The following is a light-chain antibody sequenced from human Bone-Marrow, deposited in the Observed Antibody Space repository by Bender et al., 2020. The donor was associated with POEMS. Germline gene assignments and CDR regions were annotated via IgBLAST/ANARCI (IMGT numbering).Light chain of an antibody. J-gene: IGLJ3*02. CDR2: EVN. CDR1: NSNVGIYNL. CDR3: CSYAGSSTWV. Sequence: QSALTQPASVSGSPGQSITISCTGTNSNVGIYNLVSWFQQYPGKAPKLVIYEVNKRPSGVSNRFSASKSGDTASLTISGLQAEDEADYSCCSYAGSSTWVFGGGTKLTVL. V-gene: IGLV2-23*02.